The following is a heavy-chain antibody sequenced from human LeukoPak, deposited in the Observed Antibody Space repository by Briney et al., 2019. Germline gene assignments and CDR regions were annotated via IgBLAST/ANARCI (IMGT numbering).Heavy chain of an antibody. Sequence: GGSLRLSCTTSGFTFVSYAMTWVRQAPGKGLEWVSAINGGGDTTYYADSVKGRFTVSRDRSTNTLFLQMSSLRAEDSGMYYCAKALDTYGYMRFDYWGQGTLVTVSS. D-gene: IGHD5-24*01. CDR3: AKALDTYGYMRFDY. J-gene: IGHJ4*02. V-gene: IGHV3-23*01. CDR1: GFTFVSYA. CDR2: INGGGDTT.